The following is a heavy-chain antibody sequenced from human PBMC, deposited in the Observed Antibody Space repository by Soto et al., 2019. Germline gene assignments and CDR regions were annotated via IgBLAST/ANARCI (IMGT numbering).Heavy chain of an antibody. Sequence: SETLSLTCTVSGGSISSSSYYWGWIRQPPGKGLEWIGSIYYSGSTYYNPSLKSRVTISVDTSKNQFSLKLSSVTAADTAVYYCARRIAVAGRVYFDYWGQGTLVTVSS. V-gene: IGHV4-39*01. CDR1: GGSISSSSYY. CDR3: ARRIAVAGRVYFDY. CDR2: IYYSGST. J-gene: IGHJ4*02. D-gene: IGHD6-19*01.